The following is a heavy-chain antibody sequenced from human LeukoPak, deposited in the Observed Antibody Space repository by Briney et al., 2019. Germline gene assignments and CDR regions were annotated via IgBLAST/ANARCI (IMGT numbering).Heavy chain of an antibody. CDR3: ASDMITFGGGGGYFDY. D-gene: IGHD3-16*01. CDR2: IYSGGST. Sequence: GGSLRLSCAASGFTVSSNYMSWVRQAPGKGLEWVSVIYSGGSTYYADFVKGRFTISRDNSKNTLYLQMNSLRAEDTAVYYCASDMITFGGGGGYFDYWGQGNLVTVSS. V-gene: IGHV3-66*01. CDR1: GFTVSSNY. J-gene: IGHJ4*02.